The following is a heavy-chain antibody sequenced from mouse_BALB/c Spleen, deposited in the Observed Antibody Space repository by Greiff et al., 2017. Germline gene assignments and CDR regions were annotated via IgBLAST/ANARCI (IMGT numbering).Heavy chain of an antibody. V-gene: IGHV3-2*02. CDR2: ISYSGST. CDR1: GYSITSDYA. J-gene: IGHJ3*01. D-gene: IGHD2-3*01. Sequence: EVKLQESGPGLVKPSQSLSLTCTVTGYSITSDYAWNWIRQFPGNKLEWMGYISYSGSTSYNPSLKSRISITRDTSKNQFFLQLNSVTTEDTATYYCARYDGYPGGFAYWGQGTLVTVSA. CDR3: ARYDGYPGGFAY.